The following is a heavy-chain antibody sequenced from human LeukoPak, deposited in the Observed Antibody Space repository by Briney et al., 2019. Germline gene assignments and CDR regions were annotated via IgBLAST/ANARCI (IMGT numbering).Heavy chain of an antibody. V-gene: IGHV3-20*04. D-gene: IGHD1-1*01. CDR3: ARLTGTTGFDY. CDR2: INWSGGST. CDR1: GFTFDDYG. J-gene: IGHJ4*02. Sequence: GGSLRLSCAPSGFTFDDYGMSWVRQAPGKGLEWVSGINWSGGSTGYADSVKGRFTISRDNAKNSLYLQLNSLRADDTAVYYCARLTGTTGFDYWGQGTLVTVSS.